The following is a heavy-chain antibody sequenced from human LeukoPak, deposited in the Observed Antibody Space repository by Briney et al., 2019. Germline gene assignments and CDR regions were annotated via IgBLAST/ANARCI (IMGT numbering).Heavy chain of an antibody. D-gene: IGHD3-10*01. Sequence: ASVKVSCNASGYTFTSYYMYWGRQAPGQGLEWMGIINPSGGSTTSAQKFQGRVTMTRDTSTSTVYMELNSLTSEDTAVYYCARRDGSGRYFDYWGQGTLVTVSS. J-gene: IGHJ4*02. V-gene: IGHV1-46*01. CDR1: GYTFTSYY. CDR2: INPSGGST. CDR3: ARRDGSGRYFDY.